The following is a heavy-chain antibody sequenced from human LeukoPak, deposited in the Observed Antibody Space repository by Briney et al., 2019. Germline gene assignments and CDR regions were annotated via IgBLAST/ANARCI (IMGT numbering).Heavy chain of an antibody. J-gene: IGHJ4*02. CDR3: ATTYDYVWGSYRYLDY. Sequence: ASVKVSCKASGYTFTGYYMHWVRQAPGQGLEWMGRINPNTGGTNYVQKLQGRVTVTRDTSISTAYMELSSLRSEDTAVYYCATTYDYVWGSYRYLDYWGQGTLVTVSS. V-gene: IGHV1-2*06. D-gene: IGHD3-16*02. CDR1: GYTFTGYY. CDR2: INPNTGGT.